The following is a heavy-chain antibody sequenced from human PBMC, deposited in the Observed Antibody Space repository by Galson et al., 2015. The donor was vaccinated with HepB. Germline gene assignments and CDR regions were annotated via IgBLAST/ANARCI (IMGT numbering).Heavy chain of an antibody. CDR3: AKERIGARQDSIHGMDV. CDR1: GFTFSFYG. J-gene: IGHJ6*02. D-gene: IGHD6-6*01. CDR2: ISYDGNNK. V-gene: IGHV3-30*18. Sequence: SLRLSCAASGFTFSFYGMHWVRQAPGKGLEWVAVISYDGNNKYYTDSVKGRFAISRDNSKNTLYLQMNGLRAEDTAVYYCAKERIGARQDSIHGMDVWGQGTTVTVSS.